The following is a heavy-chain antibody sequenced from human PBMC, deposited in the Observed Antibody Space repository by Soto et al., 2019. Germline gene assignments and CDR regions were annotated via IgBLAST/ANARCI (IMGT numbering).Heavy chain of an antibody. CDR2: INHSGST. J-gene: IGHJ6*02. Sequence: QVQLQQWGAGLLKPSETLSLTCAVYGGSFSGYYWSWIRQPPGKGLEWIGEINHSGSTNYNPSLKSRVTISVDTSKNQFSLKLSSVTAADTAVYYCARGWYYYGSGLGMDVWGQGTTVTVSS. V-gene: IGHV4-34*01. CDR1: GGSFSGYY. D-gene: IGHD3-10*01. CDR3: ARGWYYYGSGLGMDV.